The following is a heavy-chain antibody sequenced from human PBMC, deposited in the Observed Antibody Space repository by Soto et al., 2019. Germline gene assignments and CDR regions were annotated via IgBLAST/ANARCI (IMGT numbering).Heavy chain of an antibody. CDR1: GYTFTSYD. Sequence: GASVKVSCKASGYTFTSYDINWVRQATGQGLEWMGWMNPNSGDTGYAQKFQGRVTMTRNTSISTAYMELSSLRSEDTAVYYCATGPQLEGAYDYWGQGTLVTVS. D-gene: IGHD2-21*01. CDR3: ATGPQLEGAYDY. V-gene: IGHV1-8*01. CDR2: MNPNSGDT. J-gene: IGHJ4*02.